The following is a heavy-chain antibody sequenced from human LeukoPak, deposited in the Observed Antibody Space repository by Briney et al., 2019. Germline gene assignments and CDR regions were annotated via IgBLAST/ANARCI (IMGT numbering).Heavy chain of an antibody. Sequence: ASVKISCKASGYTFRGNYIHWLRQAPGQGLEWMGWIDANNGDTKSAQKFQGRVTMSRDTSISTAYMDLSSLSPDDAAVYYCARGVEPLAANTLAYWGQGTLVTVSS. D-gene: IGHD1-14*01. J-gene: IGHJ4*02. CDR2: IDANNGDT. CDR3: ARGVEPLAANTLAY. V-gene: IGHV1-2*02. CDR1: GYTFRGNY.